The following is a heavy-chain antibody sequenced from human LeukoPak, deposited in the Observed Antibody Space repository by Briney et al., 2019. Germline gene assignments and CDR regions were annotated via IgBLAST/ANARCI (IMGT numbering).Heavy chain of an antibody. D-gene: IGHD7-27*01. CDR3: ARANWGTDY. J-gene: IGHJ4*02. CDR2: ISFDGSNK. CDR1: GFTFSSYA. Sequence: GGSLRLSCAASGFTFSSYAMHWVRQAPGKGLEWVAVISFDGSNKYYADSVKGRFTISRGSSQNTLYLQMNSLRDEDTAIYYCARANWGTDYWGQGTLVTVSS. V-gene: IGHV3-30-3*01.